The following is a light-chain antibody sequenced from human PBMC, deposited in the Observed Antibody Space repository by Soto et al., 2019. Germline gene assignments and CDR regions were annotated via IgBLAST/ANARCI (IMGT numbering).Light chain of an antibody. CDR2: GIS. Sequence: EIVMTQSPGTLSLSPGETATLSCRASHSINSHYLAWYQQKPGQAPRLLIYGISTRAADIPARFSGSGSGTDFTLTISSLQSEDFAFYYCQQHSQWPITFGQGTRLEIK. J-gene: IGKJ5*01. CDR3: QQHSQWPIT. CDR1: HSINSH. V-gene: IGKV3-15*01.